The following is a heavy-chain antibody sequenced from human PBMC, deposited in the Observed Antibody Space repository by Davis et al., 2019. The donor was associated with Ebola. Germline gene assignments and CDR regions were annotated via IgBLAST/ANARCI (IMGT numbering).Heavy chain of an antibody. CDR1: GYSFTSYG. V-gene: IGHV1-18*01. D-gene: IGHD6-13*01. CDR2: ISVYNGNT. J-gene: IGHJ6*02. CDR3: ARDNQNGDGSSWYLGYYYYYGMDV. Sequence: ASVKVSCKASGYSFTSYGISWVRQAPGQGLEWMGWISVYNGNTNYAQKLQGRVTMTTDTSTSTAYMELRSLRSDDTAVYYCARDNQNGDGSSWYLGYYYYYGMDVWGQGTTVTVSS.